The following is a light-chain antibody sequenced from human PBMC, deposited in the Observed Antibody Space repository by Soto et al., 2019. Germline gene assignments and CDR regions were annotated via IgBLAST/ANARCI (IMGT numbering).Light chain of an antibody. Sequence: EIVLTQSPATLSLSPGERATLSCRASQSLSKKFLTWYQQKPGQAPRVLIYGASNRATGIPDRLSGGGSGTDFTLTINRLEPEDFAVYYCQQYDSSPTFGQGTKVEIK. CDR1: QSLSKKF. CDR3: QQYDSSPT. CDR2: GAS. V-gene: IGKV3-20*01. J-gene: IGKJ1*01.